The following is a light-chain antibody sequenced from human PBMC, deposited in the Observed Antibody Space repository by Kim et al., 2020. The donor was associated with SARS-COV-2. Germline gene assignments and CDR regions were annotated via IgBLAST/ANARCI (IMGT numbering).Light chain of an antibody. V-gene: IGLV2-14*03. CDR3: SSYTSSITLV. CDR2: DVS. Sequence: GQSITISCTGTSSDIGGYKYVSWYQHHPGKAPKSIIYDVSKRPSGVSNRFSGSKSGNTASLTISGLQADDEADYYCSSYTSSITLVFGGGTQLTVL. CDR1: SSDIGGYKY. J-gene: IGLJ3*02.